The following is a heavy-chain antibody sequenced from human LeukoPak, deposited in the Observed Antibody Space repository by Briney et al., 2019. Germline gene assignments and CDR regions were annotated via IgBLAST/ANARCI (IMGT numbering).Heavy chain of an antibody. CDR2: IYYTGTT. Sequence: SETLSLTCTVSAGSISSYYWNWLRQSPGKGLEWIGYIYYTGTTKYNPSLTSRVTISIDTSKNQFSLKLSSVTAADTAVYYCATSFGTTGTTWGQGTLVIVSS. D-gene: IGHD1-1*01. V-gene: IGHV4-59*08. CDR1: AGSISSYY. J-gene: IGHJ4*02. CDR3: ATSFGTTGTT.